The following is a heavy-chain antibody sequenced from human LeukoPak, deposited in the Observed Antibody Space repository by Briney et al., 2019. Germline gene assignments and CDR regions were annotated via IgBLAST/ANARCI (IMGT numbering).Heavy chain of an antibody. CDR3: SRGEYQLLNCYFNF. CDR1: GGSFSGYY. D-gene: IGHD2-2*01. V-gene: IGHV4-34*01. CDR2: INHSGST. Sequence: PSETLSLTCAVYGGSFSGYYWSWIRQPPGKGLEWIGEINHSGSTNYNPSLKSRVTISVDTSKSQFSLKLSSLTAAAPAVFYCSRGEYQLLNCYFNFWGGAPWSLSPQ. J-gene: IGHJ2*01.